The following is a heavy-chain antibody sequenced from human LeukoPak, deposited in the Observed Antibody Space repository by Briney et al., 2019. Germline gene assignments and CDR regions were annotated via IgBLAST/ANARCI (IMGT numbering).Heavy chain of an antibody. D-gene: IGHD4-17*01. J-gene: IGHJ6*03. CDR2: ISAYNGNT. Sequence: GASVKVSCKASGYSFTSFGMNWVRQAPGQGLEWMGWISAYNGNTNYAQKLQGRVTMTTDTSTSTAYMELRSLRSDDTAVYYCARFGATVTTWYYYMDVWGKRTTVTISS. CDR1: GYSFTSFG. CDR3: ARFGATVTTWYYYMDV. V-gene: IGHV1-18*01.